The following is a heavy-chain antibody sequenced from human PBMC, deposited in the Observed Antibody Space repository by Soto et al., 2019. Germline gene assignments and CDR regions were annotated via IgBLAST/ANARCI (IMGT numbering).Heavy chain of an antibody. CDR1: GVTFSSYA. CDR3: AKDAIAHTQWGICDF. Sequence: EVQLLESGGGLVQHGGSLSLSCAASGVTFSSYAMSWVRQAQGKGLECVSGISGSGGTTYHADYVNGRFTISRDNHQNTLFLQTNRLRAEYTSAYYGAKDAIAHTQWGICDFWFPGALVNVSS. V-gene: IGHV3-23*01. CDR2: ISGSGGTT. D-gene: IGHD1-26*01. J-gene: IGHJ4*02.